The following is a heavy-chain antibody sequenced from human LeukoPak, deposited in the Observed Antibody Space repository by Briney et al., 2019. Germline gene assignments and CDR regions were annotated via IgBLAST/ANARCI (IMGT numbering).Heavy chain of an antibody. D-gene: IGHD2-8*01. CDR3: ARDEGGGLIKKAFDY. Sequence: ASVKVSCKASGYTFTGYYIHWVRQAPGQGLEWMGRINPNSGGTNYAQKFQGRVTMTRDTSISTAYMELSRLRSDDTAVYYCARDEGGGLIKKAFDYWGQGTLVTVSS. J-gene: IGHJ4*02. V-gene: IGHV1-2*06. CDR1: GYTFTGYY. CDR2: INPNSGGT.